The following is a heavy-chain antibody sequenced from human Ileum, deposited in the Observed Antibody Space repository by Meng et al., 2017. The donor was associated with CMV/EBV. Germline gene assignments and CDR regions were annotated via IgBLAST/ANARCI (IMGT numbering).Heavy chain of an antibody. CDR2: IYYSGST. CDR1: GASLNSGAYY. CDR3: ASYTQGGDYFFAY. V-gene: IGHV4-31*03. Sequence: LRLSCTVSGASLNSGAYYWSWIRQHPGKGLEWIAYIYYSGSTYYNPSLKSRATISVDPSNKQLSLKLRSVTATDTAVYYCASYTQGGDYFFAYWGRGTLVTVSS. D-gene: IGHD2-21*02. J-gene: IGHJ4*02.